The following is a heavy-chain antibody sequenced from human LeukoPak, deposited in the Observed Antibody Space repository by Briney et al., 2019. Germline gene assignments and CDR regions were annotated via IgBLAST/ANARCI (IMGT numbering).Heavy chain of an antibody. V-gene: IGHV5-51*01. J-gene: IGHJ4*02. CDR2: IYPGDSDT. D-gene: IGHD6-19*01. Sequence: GESLKISCKGSGYSFTTYWIGWVRQMPGKGLEWMGFIYPGDSDTTYSPSFQGQVTISADKSISTACLQWSSLKASDTAMYYCARLGSYSTGWADYWGQGTLVTVSS. CDR3: ARLGSYSTGWADY. CDR1: GYSFTTYW.